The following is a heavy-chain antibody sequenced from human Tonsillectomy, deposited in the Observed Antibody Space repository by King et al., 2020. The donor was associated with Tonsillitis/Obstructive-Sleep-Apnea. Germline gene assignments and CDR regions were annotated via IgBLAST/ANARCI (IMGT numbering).Heavy chain of an antibody. CDR1: GGSISSGGYY. J-gene: IGHJ4*02. CDR2: IYYSGST. V-gene: IGHV4-31*03. Sequence: QLQESGPGLVKPSQTLSLTCTVSGGSISSGGYYWSWIRQHPGKGLEWIGYIYYSGSTYYNPSLKIRVTISVDTSKNQFSLKLSSVTAADTAVYYCARDALGYCSGGSCSHFDYWGQGTLVTVSS. D-gene: IGHD2-15*01. CDR3: ARDALGYCSGGSCSHFDY.